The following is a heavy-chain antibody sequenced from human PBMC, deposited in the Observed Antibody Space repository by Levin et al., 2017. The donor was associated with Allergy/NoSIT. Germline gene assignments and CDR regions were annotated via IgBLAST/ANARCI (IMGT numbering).Heavy chain of an antibody. J-gene: IGHJ3*02. Sequence: GGSLRLSCAASGFTFSSYAMSWVRQAPGKGLEWVSAISGSGGSTYYADSVKGRFTISRDNSKNTLYLQMNSLRAEDTAVYYCAKGGTVTTRLVPTSPMFDIWGQGTMVTVSS. CDR3: AKGGTVTTRLVPTSPMFDI. CDR1: GFTFSSYA. CDR2: ISGSGGST. V-gene: IGHV3-23*01. D-gene: IGHD4-11*01.